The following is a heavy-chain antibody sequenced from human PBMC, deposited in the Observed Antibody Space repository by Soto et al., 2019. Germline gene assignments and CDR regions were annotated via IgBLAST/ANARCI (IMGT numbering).Heavy chain of an antibody. CDR3: AGASSYYYDSSGYYDY. J-gene: IGHJ4*02. CDR1: GGSISSGGYY. Sequence: QVQLQESGPGLVKPSQTLSLTCTVSGGSISSGGYYWSWIRQHPGKGLEWIGYIYYSGSTYYNPSLKCPGTISVDRSKNQFSLKLSSVTAADTAVYYCAGASSYYYDSSGYYDYWGQGTLATVSS. D-gene: IGHD3-22*01. CDR2: IYYSGST. V-gene: IGHV4-31*01.